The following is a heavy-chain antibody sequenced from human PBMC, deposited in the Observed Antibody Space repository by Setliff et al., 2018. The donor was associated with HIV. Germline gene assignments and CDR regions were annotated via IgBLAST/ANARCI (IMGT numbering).Heavy chain of an antibody. J-gene: IGHJ6*02. Sequence: GGSLRLSCAASGFTFDDYGMSWVRQAPGTGLEWVSAMGGSTGSTYYADSVKGRFTISTDNSKNTLYLQMNSLRAEDTAVYYCAKPLTQWGVSPYHYAVDVWGQGTTVTVSS. CDR2: MGGSTGST. D-gene: IGHD1-26*01. CDR1: GFTFDDYG. CDR3: AKPLTQWGVSPYHYAVDV. V-gene: IGHV3-23*01.